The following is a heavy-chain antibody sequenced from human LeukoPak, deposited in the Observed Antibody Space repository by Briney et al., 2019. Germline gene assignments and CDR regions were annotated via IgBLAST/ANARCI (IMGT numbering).Heavy chain of an antibody. Sequence: GGSLRLSCAGSGFTFGGYGMHWFRQTPGKGLEWVAVIAYDGSRAFYADSVKGRFTISRGNSKNTMSVQMGDLRAEDTAVYYCTRHNNDHFDYWGQGTLVTVSS. J-gene: IGHJ4*02. D-gene: IGHD1-14*01. CDR1: GFTFGGYG. CDR3: TRHNNDHFDY. CDR2: IAYDGSRA. V-gene: IGHV3-33*01.